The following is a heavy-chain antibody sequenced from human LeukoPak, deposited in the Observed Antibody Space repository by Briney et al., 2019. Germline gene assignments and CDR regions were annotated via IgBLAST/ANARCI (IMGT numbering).Heavy chain of an antibody. Sequence: ETLSLTCTVSSGSISTSNYYWGWVRQPPGKALEWIGNIFYSGSTYYSPSLKSRVTISLDTSRNQFSLKLTSVTAADTAVYYCARRPGEWYYMDVWGKGTTVTISS. D-gene: IGHD3-10*01. CDR3: ARRPGEWYYMDV. J-gene: IGHJ6*03. CDR1: SGSISTSNYY. CDR2: IFYSGST. V-gene: IGHV4-39*01.